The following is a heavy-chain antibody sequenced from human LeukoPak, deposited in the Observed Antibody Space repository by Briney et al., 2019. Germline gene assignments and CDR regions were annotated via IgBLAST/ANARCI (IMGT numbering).Heavy chain of an antibody. CDR3: ARAGLRVTMVRRSYFDY. CDR1: GGSFSGYY. Sequence: SETLSLTCAVYGGSFSGYYWSWIRQPPGKGLEWIGEINHSGSTNYNPSLKSRVTISVDTSKNQFSLKLSSVTAADTAVYYCARAGLRVTMVRRSYFDYWGQGTLVTASS. D-gene: IGHD3-10*01. J-gene: IGHJ4*02. V-gene: IGHV4-34*01. CDR2: INHSGST.